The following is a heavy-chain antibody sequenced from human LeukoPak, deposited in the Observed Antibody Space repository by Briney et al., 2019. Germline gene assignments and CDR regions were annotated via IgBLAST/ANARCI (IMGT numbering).Heavy chain of an antibody. J-gene: IGHJ4*02. CDR2: ISSSTNSI. Sequence: GGSLRLSCAASGFTFSSYSMNWVRQAPGKGLEWVSYISSSTNSIYYAESVRGRFTISRDNAKNSLSLQMNSLRDEDTAVYYCARVLTSGGSGTYYTYYFDYWGQGTLVTVSS. CDR3: ARVLTSGGSGTYYTYYFDY. CDR1: GFTFSSYS. V-gene: IGHV3-48*02. D-gene: IGHD3-10*01.